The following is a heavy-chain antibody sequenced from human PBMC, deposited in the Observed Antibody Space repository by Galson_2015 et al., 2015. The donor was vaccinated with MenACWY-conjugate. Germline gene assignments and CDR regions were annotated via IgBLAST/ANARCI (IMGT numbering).Heavy chain of an antibody. CDR1: GFTFSNAW. D-gene: IGHD3-3*01. Sequence: SLRLSCAASGFTFSNAWMSWVRQAPGKGLEWVGRIKSKTDGGTTDYAAPVKGRFTISRDDSKSIAYLQMNSLKTEDTAVYYCTRWSGYADAFDIWGQGTMVTVSS. J-gene: IGHJ3*02. CDR3: TRWSGYADAFDI. V-gene: IGHV3-15*01. CDR2: IKSKTDGGTT.